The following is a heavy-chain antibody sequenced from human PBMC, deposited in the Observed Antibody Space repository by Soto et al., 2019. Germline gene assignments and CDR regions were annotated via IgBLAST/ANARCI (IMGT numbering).Heavy chain of an antibody. CDR3: ARDKGRDSSGWHGAEVFDP. Sequence: SETLSLTCTVSGGSISSYYWSWIRQPPGKGLEWIGYIYYSGSTNYNPSLKSRVTISVDTSKNQFSLKLSSVTAADTAVYYCARDKGRDSSGWHGAEVFDPWGQGTLVTAPQ. J-gene: IGHJ5*02. D-gene: IGHD6-19*01. CDR2: IYYSGST. CDR1: GGSISSYY. V-gene: IGHV4-59*01.